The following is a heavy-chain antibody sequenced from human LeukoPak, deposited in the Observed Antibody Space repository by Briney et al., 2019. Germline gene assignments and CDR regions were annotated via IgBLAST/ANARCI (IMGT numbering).Heavy chain of an antibody. CDR1: GFAMSSNY. Sequence: GGSLRLSCAASGFAMSSNYMSWVCQAPGKGLEWVSVIYIVGNTYYADSVKGRFTISRDNSKNTLYLQMNSLRADDTAVYYCARGTVTAPDFWGQGTLVTVSS. V-gene: IGHV3-53*01. D-gene: IGHD4-17*01. J-gene: IGHJ4*02. CDR3: ARGTVTAPDF. CDR2: IYIVGNT.